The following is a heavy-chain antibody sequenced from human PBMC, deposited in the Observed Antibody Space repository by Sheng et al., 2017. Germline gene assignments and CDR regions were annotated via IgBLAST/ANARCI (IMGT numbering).Heavy chain of an antibody. CDR3: ARSRFLGPFDY. D-gene: IGHD2-21*01. V-gene: IGHV3-30-3*01. Sequence: QVQLVESGGGVVQPGRSLRLSCAASGFTFSSYAMHWVRQAPGKGLEWVAVISYDGSNKYYADSVKGRFTISRDNSKNTLYLQMNSLRAEDTAVYYCARSRFLGPFDYWGQGTLVTVSS. J-gene: IGHJ4*02. CDR1: GFTFSSYA. CDR2: ISYDGSNK.